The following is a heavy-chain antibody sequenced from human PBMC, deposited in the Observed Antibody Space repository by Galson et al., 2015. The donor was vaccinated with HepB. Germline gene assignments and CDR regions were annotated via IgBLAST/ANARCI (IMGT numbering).Heavy chain of an antibody. Sequence: SLRLSCAASGFIFSNYGMQWVRQAPGKGLEWVAHIWHDGTYKHYADSVKGRFTISRDNAKNTLFLQMNSLRAEDTAVYYCARDSGNGGSQDWGQGTLVSVSS. V-gene: IGHV3-33*01. J-gene: IGHJ4*02. CDR3: ARDSGNGGSQD. D-gene: IGHD2-8*01. CDR2: IWHDGTYK. CDR1: GFIFSNYG.